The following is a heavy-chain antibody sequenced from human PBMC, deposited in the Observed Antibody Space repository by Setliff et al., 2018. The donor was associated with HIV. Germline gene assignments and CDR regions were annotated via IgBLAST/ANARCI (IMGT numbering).Heavy chain of an antibody. CDR2: IWYDGSNK. D-gene: IGHD3-3*01. J-gene: IGHJ6*03. V-gene: IGHV3-33*01. Sequence: PGGSLRLSCAASGFTFSSYGMHWVRQAPGKGLEWVAVIWYDGSNKYYADSVKGRFTISRDNSKNTLFLQMNSLRAEDTAVYYCTRVFLEWVIGMDVWGKGTTVTVSS. CDR3: TRVFLEWVIGMDV. CDR1: GFTFSSYG.